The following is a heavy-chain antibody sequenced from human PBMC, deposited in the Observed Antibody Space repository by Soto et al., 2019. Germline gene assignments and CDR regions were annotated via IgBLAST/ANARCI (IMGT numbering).Heavy chain of an antibody. CDR3: ARGDYYDSSGYLGLYD. D-gene: IGHD3-22*01. CDR2: ISGYNGNT. V-gene: IGHV1-18*04. J-gene: IGHJ4*02. CDR1: DYTFTNYG. Sequence: GASVKVSCKASDYTFTNYGISWVRQAPGQGPEWMGWISGYNGNTNYAQKFQGRVTMTTDTSTSTAYMELRSLKSDDTAVYYCARGDYYDSSGYLGLYDWGQGTLVTVSS.